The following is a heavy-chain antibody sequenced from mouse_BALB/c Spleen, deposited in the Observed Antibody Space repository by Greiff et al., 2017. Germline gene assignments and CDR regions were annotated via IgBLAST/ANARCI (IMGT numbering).Heavy chain of an antibody. CDR2: ISSGGSYT. CDR1: GFTFSSYA. CDR3: ASTVHYAMDY. J-gene: IGHJ4*01. Sequence: VKLVESGGGLVKPGGSLKLSCAASGFTFSSYAMSWVRQSPEKRLEWVAEISSGGSYTYYPDTVTGRFTISRDNAKNTLYLEMSSLRSEDTAMYYCASTVHYAMDYWGQGTSVTVSS. V-gene: IGHV5-9-4*01. D-gene: IGHD1-1*01.